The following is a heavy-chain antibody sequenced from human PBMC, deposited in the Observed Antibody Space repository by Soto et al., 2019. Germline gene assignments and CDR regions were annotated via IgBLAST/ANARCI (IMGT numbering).Heavy chain of an antibody. D-gene: IGHD2-21*02. CDR2: ISAYNGNT. CDR3: ARDGTLHIVVVTATVTAARYYGMDV. Sequence: ASVKVSCKASGYTFTSYGISWVRQAPGQGLEWMGWISAYNGNTNYAQKLQGRVTMTTDTSTSTAYMELRSLRSDDTAVYYCARDGTLHIVVVTATVTAARYYGMDVWGQGTTVTVSS. CDR1: GYTFTSYG. J-gene: IGHJ6*02. V-gene: IGHV1-18*01.